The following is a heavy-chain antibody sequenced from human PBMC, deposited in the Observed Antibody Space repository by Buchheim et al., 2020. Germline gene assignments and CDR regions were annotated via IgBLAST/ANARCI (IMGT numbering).Heavy chain of an antibody. D-gene: IGHD1-26*01. CDR1: GFTFTTYA. J-gene: IGHJ4*02. CDR3: AKSTSSLGATPICDS. V-gene: IGHV3-23*01. Sequence: EVQLLESGGGLAQPGGSLRLSCVASGFTFTTYAMNWVRQAPGKGLEWVSGLSNTGGTTYHADSVKGRFTISRDNSKNTLYLQMNSLRAEDTAVYYCAKSTSSLGATPICDSWGQGTL. CDR2: LSNTGGTT.